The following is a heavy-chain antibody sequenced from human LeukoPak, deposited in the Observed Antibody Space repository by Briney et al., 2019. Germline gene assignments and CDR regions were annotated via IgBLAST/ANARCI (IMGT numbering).Heavy chain of an antibody. CDR1: GFTFSSYG. CDR2: IRYDGSNK. V-gene: IGHV3-30*02. J-gene: IGHJ4*02. CDR3: AKDPGAHYYGSGSYRRGSYFDY. Sequence: GGSLRPSYAASGFTFSSYGMHWVRQAPGKGLEWVAFIRYDGSNKYYADSVKGRFTISRDNSKNTLYLQMNSLRDEDTAVYYCAKDPGAHYYGSGSYRRGSYFDYWGQGTLVTVSS. D-gene: IGHD3-10*01.